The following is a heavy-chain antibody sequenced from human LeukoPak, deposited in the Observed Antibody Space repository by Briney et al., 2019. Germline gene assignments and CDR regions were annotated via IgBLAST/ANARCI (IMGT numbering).Heavy chain of an antibody. V-gene: IGHV4-59*01. CDR2: IYYSGST. D-gene: IGHD2-2*01. J-gene: IGHJ2*01. Sequence: PSETLSLTCTVSGGSISSYYWSWLRQPPGKGLEWIGYIYYSGSTNYNPSLKSRVTISVDTSKNQFSLKLSSVTAADTAVYYCARVRVVPAAKAHWYFDLWGRGTLVTVSS. CDR3: ARVRVVPAAKAHWYFDL. CDR1: GGSISSYY.